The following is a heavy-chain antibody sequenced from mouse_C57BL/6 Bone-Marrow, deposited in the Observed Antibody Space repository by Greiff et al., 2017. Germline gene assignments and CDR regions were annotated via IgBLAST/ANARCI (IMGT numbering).Heavy chain of an antibody. CDR3: ARSSPLAY. D-gene: IGHD1-1*01. CDR2: INPSDSDT. V-gene: IGHV1-74*01. Sequence: VKLQQPGAELVKPGASVKVSCKASGYTFTSYWMHWVKQRPGQGLEWIGRINPSDSDTNYNQKFKGKATLTVDKSSSTAYMQLSSLTSEDSAVYYCARSSPLAYWGQGTLVTVSA. CDR1: GYTFTSYW. J-gene: IGHJ3*01.